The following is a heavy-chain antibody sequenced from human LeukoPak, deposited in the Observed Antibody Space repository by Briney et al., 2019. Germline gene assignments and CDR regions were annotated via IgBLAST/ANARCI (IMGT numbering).Heavy chain of an antibody. CDR3: ARVLPAASPSAWFDP. Sequence: ASVKVSCKASGYTFTGYYMHWARQAPGQGLEWMGWINPNSGGTNYAQKFQGRVTMTRDTSISTAYMELSRLRSDDTAVYYCARVLPAASPSAWFDPWGQGTLVTVSS. CDR2: INPNSGGT. CDR1: GYTFTGYY. J-gene: IGHJ5*02. V-gene: IGHV1-2*02. D-gene: IGHD2-2*01.